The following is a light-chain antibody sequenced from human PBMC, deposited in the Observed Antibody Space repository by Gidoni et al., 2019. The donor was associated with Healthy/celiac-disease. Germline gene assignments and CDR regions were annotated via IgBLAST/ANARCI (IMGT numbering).Light chain of an antibody. CDR2: GAS. J-gene: IGKJ1*01. CDR1: QSVSSSY. V-gene: IGKV3-20*01. CDR3: QQYGSSSWT. Sequence: IALSQSPGTPSLPPGERATLSCSASQSVSSSYLAWYQQKPGQAPRLLIYGASSWATGIPDRFSGSGSGTDFTLTISRLEPEDFAVYYCQQYGSSSWTFGHGTKVEIK.